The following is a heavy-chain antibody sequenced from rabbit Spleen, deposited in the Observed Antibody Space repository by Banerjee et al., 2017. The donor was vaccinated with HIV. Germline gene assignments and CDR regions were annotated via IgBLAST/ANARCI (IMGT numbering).Heavy chain of an antibody. D-gene: IGHD6-1*01. CDR1: RFPFSDKAV. Sequence: QEQLVESRGGLVKPGGSLKLSCTASRFPFSDKAVMCWVRQAPGKGLQWVACINVVTGKAVYATWAKGRFTFSKTSSTTVTLQMTSLTAADTATFFCARGYTYSYVGVAHVTDYFNLWGPGTLVTVS. CDR3: ARGYTYSYVGVAHVTDYFNL. V-gene: IGHV1S45*01. J-gene: IGHJ4*01. CDR2: INVVTGKA.